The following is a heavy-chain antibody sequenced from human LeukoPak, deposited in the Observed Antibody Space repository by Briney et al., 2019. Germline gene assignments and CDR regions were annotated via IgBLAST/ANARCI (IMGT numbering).Heavy chain of an antibody. CDR1: GGSVSSYY. Sequence: PSETLSLTCTVSGGSVSSYYWSWIRQPPGKGLEWIGYIYYSGSTNYNPSLKSRVTISVDTSKKQFSLKLSSVTAADTAVYYCARQEAVGPLLDWGQGTLVTVSS. D-gene: IGHD6-19*01. V-gene: IGHV4-59*08. CDR2: IYYSGST. J-gene: IGHJ4*02. CDR3: ARQEAVGPLLD.